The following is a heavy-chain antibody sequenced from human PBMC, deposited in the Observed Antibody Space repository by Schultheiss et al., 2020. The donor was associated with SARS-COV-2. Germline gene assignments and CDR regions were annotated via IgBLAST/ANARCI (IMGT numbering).Heavy chain of an antibody. CDR3: ARDSGYGDYVA. CDR1: GFTFSSYA. J-gene: IGHJ5*02. V-gene: IGHV3-30-3*01. CDR2: ISYDGSNK. Sequence: GGSLRLSCAASGFTFSSYAMHWVRQAPGKGLEWVAVISYDGSNKYYADSVKGRFTISRDNAKNSLYLQMNSLRAEDTAVYYCARDSGYGDYVAWGQGTLVTVSS. D-gene: IGHD4-17*01.